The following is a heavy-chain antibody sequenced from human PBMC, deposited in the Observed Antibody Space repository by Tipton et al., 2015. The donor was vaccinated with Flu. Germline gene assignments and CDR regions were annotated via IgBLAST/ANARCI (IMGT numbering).Heavy chain of an antibody. CDR3: ARDYLLGDLSFFDN. CDR1: GGSMSSFY. CDR2: MYAGGST. Sequence: TLSLTCTVSGGSMSSFYWSWIRKPAGKGLEWMGRMYAGGSTNYNASLKSRVTMSVDTSKNQFSLKLSSVTVADTAVYYCARDYLLGDLSFFDNWGQGTLVTVSS. D-gene: IGHD3-16*02. V-gene: IGHV4-4*07. J-gene: IGHJ4*02.